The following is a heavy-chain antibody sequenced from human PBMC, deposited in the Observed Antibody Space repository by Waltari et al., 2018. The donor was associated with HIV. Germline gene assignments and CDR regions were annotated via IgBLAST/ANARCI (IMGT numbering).Heavy chain of an antibody. CDR3: ARDRARTTDYYYYGMDV. CDR1: GYTFTGYY. Sequence: QVQLVQSGAEVKKPGASVKVSCKASGYTFTGYYMHWVRQAPGQGLEWMGWLDPNGGGTSLAQKVQGRVTMTRDTSISTAYMELSRLRSDDTAVYYCARDRARTTDYYYYGMDVWGQGTTVTVSS. D-gene: IGHD1-7*01. V-gene: IGHV1-2*02. J-gene: IGHJ6*02. CDR2: LDPNGGGT.